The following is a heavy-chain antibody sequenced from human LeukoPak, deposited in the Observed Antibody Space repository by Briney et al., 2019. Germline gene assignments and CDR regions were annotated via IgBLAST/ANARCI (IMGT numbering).Heavy chain of an antibody. J-gene: IGHJ3*02. CDR2: IYTSGST. Sequence: SQTLSLTCNVSGGSISSGSYYWSWIRQPAGKGLEWIGRIYTSGSTNYNPSLKSRVTISVDTSKNQFSLKLSSVTAADTAVYYCARVSYDSSGYYSSAFAFDIWGQGTMVTVS. V-gene: IGHV4-61*02. CDR3: ARVSYDSSGYYSSAFAFDI. CDR1: GGSISSGSYY. D-gene: IGHD3-22*01.